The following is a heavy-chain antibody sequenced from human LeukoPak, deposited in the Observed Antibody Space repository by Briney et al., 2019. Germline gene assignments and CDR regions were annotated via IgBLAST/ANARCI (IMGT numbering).Heavy chain of an antibody. J-gene: IGHJ4*02. CDR1: GYTFTSYA. D-gene: IGHD2-8*01. V-gene: IGHV7-4-1*02. CDR3: ARVFGVRIPPKLENPGGFGY. Sequence: ASVKVSCKASGYTFTSYAMNWVRQAPGQGLEWMGWINTNTGNPTYAQGFTGRFDFSLDTSVSTAYLQISSLKAEDTAVYYCARVFGVRIPPKLENPGGFGYWGQGTLVTVSS. CDR2: INTNTGNP.